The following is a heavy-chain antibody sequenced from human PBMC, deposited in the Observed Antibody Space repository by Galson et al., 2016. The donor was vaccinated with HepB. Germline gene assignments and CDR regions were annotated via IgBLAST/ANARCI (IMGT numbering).Heavy chain of an antibody. J-gene: IGHJ4*02. D-gene: IGHD3-16*01. CDR3: TTDGRYVITNPSIY. V-gene: IGHV3-15*07. Sequence: SLRLSCAASGLSFSNHWMTWVRQAPGKGLEWVGRIKSKANGETTDYAGPVKGRFAISRDDSKNTLYLQMNSLRMEDTAVYYCTTDGRYVITNPSIYWGQGTLVTVSS. CDR1: GLSFSNHW. CDR2: IKSKANGETT.